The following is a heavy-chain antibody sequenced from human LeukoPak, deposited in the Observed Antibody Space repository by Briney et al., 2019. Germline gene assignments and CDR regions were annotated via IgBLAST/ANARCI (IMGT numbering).Heavy chain of an antibody. Sequence: GGSLGLSCAASGFTFSSYSMNWVRQAPGKGLEWVSSISSSSSYIYYADSVKGRFTISRDNAKNSLYLQMNSLRAEDTAVYYCAPDVDTAMRYWGQGTLVTVSS. D-gene: IGHD5-18*01. V-gene: IGHV3-21*01. CDR3: APDVDTAMRY. J-gene: IGHJ4*02. CDR2: ISSSSSYI. CDR1: GFTFSSYS.